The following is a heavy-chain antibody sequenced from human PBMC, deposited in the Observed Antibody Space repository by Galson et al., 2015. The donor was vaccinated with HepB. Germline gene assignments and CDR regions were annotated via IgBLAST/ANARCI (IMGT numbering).Heavy chain of an antibody. D-gene: IGHD5-18*01. CDR2: IYYSGST. CDR1: GGSISNYY. CDR3: ARGGGYTFVHGFDF. Sequence: ETLSLTCTVSGGSISNYYWSWIRQPPGKGLEWIGYIYYSGSTNYNPSLKSRVTISVDTSKNQFSLKLISVTAADAAVYYCARGGGYTFVHGFDFWGQGSLVTVSS. V-gene: IGHV4-59*01. J-gene: IGHJ4*02.